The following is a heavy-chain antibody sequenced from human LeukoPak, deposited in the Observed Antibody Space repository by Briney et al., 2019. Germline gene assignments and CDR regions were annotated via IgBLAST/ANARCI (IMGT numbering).Heavy chain of an antibody. D-gene: IGHD3-3*01. CDR2: INPNSGDT. J-gene: IGHJ6*03. Sequence: ASVKVSCKASGYTFTAYYIHWVRQAPGQGLEWMGWINPNSGDTNYAQKFQGRVTMTRDTSIGTAYMELSRLRSDDTAVYYCARDAQRVMEWLPRYYYYMDVWGKGTTVTVSS. CDR1: GYTFTAYY. V-gene: IGHV1-2*02. CDR3: ARDAQRVMEWLPRYYYYMDV.